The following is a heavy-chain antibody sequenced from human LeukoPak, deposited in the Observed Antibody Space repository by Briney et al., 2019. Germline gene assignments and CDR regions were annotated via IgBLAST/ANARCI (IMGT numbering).Heavy chain of an antibody. V-gene: IGHV3-11*04. CDR1: GFTFSDFY. D-gene: IGHD3-3*01. CDR2: ISNRGSTI. J-gene: IGHJ4*02. Sequence: KAGGSLRLSCAASGFTFSDFYMTWIRQAPGKGLEGVSYISNRGSTIYYADSVRGRFTISRDNAKNSLYLQMNSLRAEDTAVYYCARGVVYPAWSGPHWSDYWGQGALVTVSS. CDR3: ARGVVYPAWSGPHWSDY.